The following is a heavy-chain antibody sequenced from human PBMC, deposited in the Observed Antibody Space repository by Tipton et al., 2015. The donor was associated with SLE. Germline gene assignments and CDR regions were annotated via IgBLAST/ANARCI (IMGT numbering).Heavy chain of an antibody. V-gene: IGHV4-34*01. D-gene: IGHD2-2*01. Sequence: TLSLTCAVYGGSFSGYYWGWIRQPPGKGLEWIGSIYYSGGTYYNPSLKSRVTISVDTSKNQFSLKLSPVTAADTAVYYCASGGRYCSSTSCYYFDYWGQGTLVTVSS. CDR2: IYYSGGT. CDR3: ASGGRYCSSTSCYYFDY. J-gene: IGHJ4*02. CDR1: GGSFSGYY.